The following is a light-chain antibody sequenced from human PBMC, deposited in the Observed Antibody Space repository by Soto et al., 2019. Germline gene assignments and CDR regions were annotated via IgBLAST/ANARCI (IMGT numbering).Light chain of an antibody. CDR1: QSIGTF. CDR2: DAS. J-gene: IGKJ2*01. Sequence: DIQMTQSPSSLSASVGDRVTISCRASQSIGTFLAWYQQKPGKAPKLLIFDASSLQSGVPSRFSGSGSGTDFTLTVSSLQTEDFATYFCQQTYSTLMYTFGQGTKLEIK. V-gene: IGKV1-39*01. CDR3: QQTYSTLMYT.